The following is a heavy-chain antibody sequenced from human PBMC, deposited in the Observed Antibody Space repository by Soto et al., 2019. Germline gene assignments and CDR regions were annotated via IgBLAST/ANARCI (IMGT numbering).Heavy chain of an antibody. V-gene: IGHV5-51*01. J-gene: IGHJ4*02. D-gene: IGHD6-19*01. CDR3: ERQISVAGPGFDY. CDR1: GYSFTSYW. CDR2: IYPGDSDT. Sequence: PGESLKISCKGSGYSFTSYWIGWVRQMPGKGLEWMGIIYPGDSDTRYSPSFRGQVTISADKSISTAYLQWSSLKASDTAMYYCERQISVAGPGFDYWGQGTLVTVSS.